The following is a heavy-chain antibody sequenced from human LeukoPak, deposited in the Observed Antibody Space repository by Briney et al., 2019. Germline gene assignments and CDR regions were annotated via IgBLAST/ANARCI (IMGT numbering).Heavy chain of an antibody. CDR2: IYYSGST. V-gene: IGHV4-31*03. CDR3: ARGLIPATDNYFDY. Sequence: SETLSLTCTVSGGSISSGGYYWSRIRQHPGKGLEWIGYIYYSGSTYYNPSLKSRVTISVDTSKNQFSLKLSSVTAADTAVYYCARGLIPATDNYFDYWGQGTLVTVSS. J-gene: IGHJ4*02. D-gene: IGHD2-2*01. CDR1: GGSISSGGYY.